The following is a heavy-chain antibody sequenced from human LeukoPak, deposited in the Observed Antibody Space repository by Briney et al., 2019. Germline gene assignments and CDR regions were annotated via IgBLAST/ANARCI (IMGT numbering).Heavy chain of an antibody. V-gene: IGHV3-23*01. CDR3: AKEGRYYDSSGYYSTSAFDY. CDR1: GFTFSSYS. J-gene: IGHJ4*02. CDR2: ISGSGGST. D-gene: IGHD3-22*01. Sequence: GGSLRLSCAASGFTFSSYSMNWVRQAPGKGLEWVSAISGSGGSTYYADSVKGRFTISRDNSKNTLYLQMNSLRAEDTAVYYCAKEGRYYDSSGYYSTSAFDYWGQGTLVTVSS.